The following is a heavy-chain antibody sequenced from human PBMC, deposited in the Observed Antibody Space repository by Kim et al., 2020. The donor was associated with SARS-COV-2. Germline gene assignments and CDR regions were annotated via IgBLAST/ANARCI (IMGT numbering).Heavy chain of an antibody. Sequence: SVKVSCKASGGTFSSYAISWVRQAPGQGLEWMGGIIPIFGTGNYAQKFQGRVTITADESTSTAYMELSSLRSEDTAVYYCARDSEPRHAIRKFDYWGQGTLVTVSS. CDR2: IIPIFGTG. D-gene: IGHD2-2*02. V-gene: IGHV1-69*13. J-gene: IGHJ4*02. CDR3: ARDSEPRHAIRKFDY. CDR1: GGTFSSYA.